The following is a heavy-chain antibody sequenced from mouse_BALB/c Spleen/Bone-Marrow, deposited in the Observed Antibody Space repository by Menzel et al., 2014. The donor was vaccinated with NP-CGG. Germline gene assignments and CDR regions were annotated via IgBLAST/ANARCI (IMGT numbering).Heavy chain of an antibody. J-gene: IGHJ4*01. CDR2: IDPANGNT. V-gene: IGHV14-3*02. CDR3: ARRGYDGAMDY. CDR1: GFNIKDTY. D-gene: IGHD2-2*01. Sequence: EVQLQQSGAELVKPGASVKLSCTASGFNIKDTYMHWVKQRPEQGLEWIGRIDPANGNTKYDPKFQGKATITADTSSNTAYLQLSSLTSGDTAVYYCARRGYDGAMDYWGQGTSVTVSS.